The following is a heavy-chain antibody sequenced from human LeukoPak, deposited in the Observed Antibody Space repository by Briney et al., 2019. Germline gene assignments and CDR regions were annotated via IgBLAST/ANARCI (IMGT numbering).Heavy chain of an antibody. CDR3: AXYXYYXGSGSYSWFDP. CDR1: GYTFTGYY. CDR2: INPNSGGT. J-gene: IGHJ5*02. D-gene: IGHD3-10*01. V-gene: IGHV1-2*02. Sequence: GASVKVSCKASGYTFTGYYMHWVRQAPGQGLEWMGWINPNSGGTNYAQKFQGRVTMTRDTSISTAYMELSRLRSDDTDVYYCAXYXYYXGSGSYSWFDPWGQGTLVTVSS.